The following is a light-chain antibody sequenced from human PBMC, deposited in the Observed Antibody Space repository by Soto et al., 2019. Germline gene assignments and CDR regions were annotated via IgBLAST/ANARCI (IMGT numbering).Light chain of an antibody. Sequence: EIVLTQSPGTLSLSPGERATLSCRARQSVSSSYFAWYQQKPGQAPRLLFYGASSRATSIPDRFSGSGSGTDFTLTISRLEPEDFAVYYCQQYGSSPITFGQGTRLEIK. CDR3: QQYGSSPIT. V-gene: IGKV3-20*01. CDR2: GAS. CDR1: QSVSSSY. J-gene: IGKJ5*01.